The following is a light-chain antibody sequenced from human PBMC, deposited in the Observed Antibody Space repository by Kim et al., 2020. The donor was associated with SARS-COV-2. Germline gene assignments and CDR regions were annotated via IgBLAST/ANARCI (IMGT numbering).Light chain of an antibody. CDR3: QQYHTFPL. J-gene: IGKJ2*01. CDR1: QDIRKY. CDR2: DAA. Sequence: LSASVGDRVTITCQASQDIRKYLNWYQQKPGKAPKLLIYDAANLKAGVPSRFSGSGSGTDFTFTISSLQPDDTATYYCQQYHTFPLFGQGTKLEIK. V-gene: IGKV1-33*01.